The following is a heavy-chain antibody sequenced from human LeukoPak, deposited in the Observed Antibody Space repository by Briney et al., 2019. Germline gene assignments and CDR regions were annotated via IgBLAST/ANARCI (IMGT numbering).Heavy chain of an antibody. D-gene: IGHD2-2*01. CDR3: AMPHIPLGFDP. V-gene: IGHV4-34*01. CDR2: INHRGNT. J-gene: IGHJ5*02. CDR1: GGSFNEYY. Sequence: PSETLSLTCVVYGGSFNEYYWTWIRQPPGKGLEWIGEINHRGNTNYNPSLKSRVTISVDTSKNQFSLNLNSVTAADTAVYYCAMPHIPLGFDPWGQGTLVTVSS.